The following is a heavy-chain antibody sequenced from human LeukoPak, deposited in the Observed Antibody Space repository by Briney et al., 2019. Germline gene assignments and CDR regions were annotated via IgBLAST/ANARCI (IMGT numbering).Heavy chain of an antibody. V-gene: IGHV4-4*09. Sequence: PSETLSLTCTDAGGSISSYYWSWIRQPPGRGLEWIGYIYTSGSTNYNPSLKSRVTISVDTSKNQFSLKLRSVAAAATAVYYCARLPQTTGYSGYDYERDYWGQGTLVTVSS. D-gene: IGHD5-12*01. CDR1: GGSISSYY. CDR2: IYTSGST. CDR3: ARLPQTTGYSGYDYERDY. J-gene: IGHJ4*02.